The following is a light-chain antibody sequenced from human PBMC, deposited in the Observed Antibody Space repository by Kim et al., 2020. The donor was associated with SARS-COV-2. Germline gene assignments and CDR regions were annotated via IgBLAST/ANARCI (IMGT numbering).Light chain of an antibody. V-gene: IGKV3-20*01. J-gene: IGKJ1*01. CDR1: QSVNSNT. Sequence: LSPGESTTPSCRASQSVNSNTFAWYQQKPGQAPRLLIYGTSSRATGIPDRFSGSGSETDFTLTITRLEPDDFAVYYCQQYGSLWTFGQGTKVDIK. CDR3: QQYGSLWT. CDR2: GTS.